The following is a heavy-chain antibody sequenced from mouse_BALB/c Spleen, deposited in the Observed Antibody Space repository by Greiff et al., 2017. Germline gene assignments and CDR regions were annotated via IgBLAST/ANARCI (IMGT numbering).Heavy chain of an antibody. V-gene: IGHV2-9*02. D-gene: IGHD2-4*01. CDR1: GFSLTSYG. J-gene: IGHJ4*01. Sequence: VKLVESGPGLVAPSQSLSITCTVSGFSLTSYGVHWVRQPPGTGLEWLGVIWAGGSTNYNSALMSRLSISKDNSKSQVFLKMNSLQTDDTAMYYCASYDYDEGGAMDYWGQGTSVTVSS. CDR2: IWAGGST. CDR3: ASYDYDEGGAMDY.